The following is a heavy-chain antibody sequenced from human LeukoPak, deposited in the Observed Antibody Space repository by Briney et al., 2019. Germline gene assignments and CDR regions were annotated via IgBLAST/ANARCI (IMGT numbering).Heavy chain of an antibody. J-gene: IGHJ4*02. CDR3: ARDTSYGSGSYSFDY. V-gene: IGHV3-21*01. CDR2: ISSSSSYI. D-gene: IGHD3-10*01. Sequence: GGSLRLSCAVSGFTFSGFWMSWSRQAPGKGLEWVSSISSSSSYIYYADSVKGRFTISRDNAKNSLYLQMNSLRAEDTAVYYCARDTSYGSGSYSFDYWGQGTLVTVSS. CDR1: GFTFSGFW.